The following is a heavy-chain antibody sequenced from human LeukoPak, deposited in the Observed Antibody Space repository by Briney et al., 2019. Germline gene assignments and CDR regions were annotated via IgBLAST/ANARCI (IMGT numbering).Heavy chain of an antibody. D-gene: IGHD5-24*01. CDR3: ARRGDGYKTYYFDY. CDR2: TYHSGST. Sequence: SETLSLTCAVSGYSISSGYYWGWIRQPPGKGLEWIGSTYHSGSTYYNPSLKSRVTISVDTSKDQFSLKLSSVTAADTAVYYCARRGDGYKTYYFDYWGQGTLVTVSS. CDR1: GYSISSGYY. V-gene: IGHV4-38-2*01. J-gene: IGHJ4*02.